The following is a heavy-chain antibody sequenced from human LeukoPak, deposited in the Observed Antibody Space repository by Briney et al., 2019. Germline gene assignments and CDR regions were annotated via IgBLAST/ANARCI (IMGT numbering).Heavy chain of an antibody. CDR2: ISGSGGST. V-gene: IGHV3-23*01. CDR1: GFTFSSYA. J-gene: IGHJ4*02. D-gene: IGHD2-2*01. Sequence: GGSLRLSCAASGFTFSSYAMSWVRQAPGKGLEWVSAISGSGGSTYYADSVEGRFTISRDNSKNMLYLQMNSLRAEDTAIYYCAKDLISSTNYYLDCWGQETLVTVSS. CDR3: AKDLISSTNYYLDC.